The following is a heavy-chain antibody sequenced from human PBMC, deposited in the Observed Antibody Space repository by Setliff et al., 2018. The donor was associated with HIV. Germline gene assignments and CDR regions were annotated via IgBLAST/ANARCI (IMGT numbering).Heavy chain of an antibody. Sequence: SVKVSCKASGHTPRHYGINWIRQAPGQGLEWVGSLIPVLGEPHYAPRFQGRVTITADASTNTAYLELSNLRFDDTATYYCARGVLYGLSEYWGTGSLVTVSS. CDR2: LIPVLGEP. D-gene: IGHD3-10*01. CDR1: GHTPRHYG. CDR3: ARGVLYGLSEY. V-gene: IGHV1-69*11. J-gene: IGHJ4*02.